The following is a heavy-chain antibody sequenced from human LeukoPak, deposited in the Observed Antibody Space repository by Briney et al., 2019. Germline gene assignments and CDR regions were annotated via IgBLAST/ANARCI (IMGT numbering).Heavy chain of an antibody. D-gene: IGHD3-3*01. CDR3: AREGAYDFWSGYYYYMDV. J-gene: IGHJ6*03. V-gene: IGHV3-7*01. Sequence: GGSLRLSCAASGFTFSSYWMSWVRQAPGKGLEWVANIKQDGSEKYYVDSVKGRFTISRDNAKNSLYLQMNSLRAEDTAVYYCAREGAYDFWSGYYYYMDVWGKGTTVTVSS. CDR2: IKQDGSEK. CDR1: GFTFSSYW.